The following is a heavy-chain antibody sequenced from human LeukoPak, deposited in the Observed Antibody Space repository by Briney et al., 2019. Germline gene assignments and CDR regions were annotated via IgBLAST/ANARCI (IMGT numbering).Heavy chain of an antibody. Sequence: SETLSLTCTVSGGSISPYYWGWIRQPPGEGLEWIGNIYYSGSTNYNSSLKSRLTISVDTSKIRFSLEVRSVTAADTGVYYCARVQYGTRWYNDHWGQATLVTVSS. CDR1: GGSISPYY. CDR2: IYYSGST. J-gene: IGHJ4*02. V-gene: IGHV4-59*01. CDR3: ARVQYGTRWYNDH. D-gene: IGHD4-23*01.